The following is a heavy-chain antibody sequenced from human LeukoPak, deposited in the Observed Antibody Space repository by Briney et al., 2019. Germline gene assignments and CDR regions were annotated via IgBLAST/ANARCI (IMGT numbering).Heavy chain of an antibody. V-gene: IGHV3-23*01. CDR1: GVSFSSYY. Sequence: ETLSLTCAVFGVSFSSYYWSWVRQAPEKRLEWVAVTAGADDVIQYADSVKGRFTISTDNSKNTVYLQMNSLRAEDTALYFCATYIQRPPGMDVWGQGTTVTVSS. CDR3: ATYIQRPPGMDV. J-gene: IGHJ6*02. D-gene: IGHD2-15*01. CDR2: TAGADDVI.